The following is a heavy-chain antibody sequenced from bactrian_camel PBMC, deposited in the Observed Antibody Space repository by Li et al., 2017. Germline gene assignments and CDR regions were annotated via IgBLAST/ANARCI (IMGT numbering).Heavy chain of an antibody. CDR1: RYTYKRNC. V-gene: IGHV3S1*01. J-gene: IGHJ4*01. D-gene: IGHD3*01. Sequence: VQLVESGGGSAQPGGSLTLSCAAGRYTYKRNCMGWFRQRPGKDREGVAVLWIGGAQTTYADSVKGRFIISKDNAKNILFLQMNSLKSEDTAMYYCAAGDARVSCVTNDFIYWGQGTQVTVS. CDR2: LWIGGAQT. CDR3: AAGDARVSCVTNDFIY.